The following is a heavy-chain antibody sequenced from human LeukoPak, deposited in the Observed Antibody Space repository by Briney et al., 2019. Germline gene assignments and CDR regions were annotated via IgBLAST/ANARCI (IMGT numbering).Heavy chain of an antibody. CDR3: ATYTHWVAGDV. J-gene: IGHJ6*02. Sequence: GGSLRLSCAASGFTFSSYWMSWVRQAPGKGLEWVANIKKDGSEKYYVDSVKGRFTISRDDARNSLYLQMGSLRAEDTAVYYCATYTHWVAGDVWGQGTTVTVSS. CDR2: IKKDGSEK. V-gene: IGHV3-7*01. D-gene: IGHD3-16*01. CDR1: GFTFSSYW.